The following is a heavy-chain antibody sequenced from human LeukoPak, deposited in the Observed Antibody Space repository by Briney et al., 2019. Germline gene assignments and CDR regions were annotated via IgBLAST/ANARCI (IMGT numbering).Heavy chain of an antibody. V-gene: IGHV3-74*01. Sequence: GGSLRLSCAASGFTFSSYWMHWVRQGPGTGLVWVSRINPDGSATSYADSVKGRFTISRDNAKNTPYLQMNSLRAEDTAVYYCARDSGSGSYSGYWGQGTLVTVSS. D-gene: IGHD3-10*01. CDR1: GFTFSSYW. CDR3: ARDSGSGSYSGY. J-gene: IGHJ4*02. CDR2: INPDGSAT.